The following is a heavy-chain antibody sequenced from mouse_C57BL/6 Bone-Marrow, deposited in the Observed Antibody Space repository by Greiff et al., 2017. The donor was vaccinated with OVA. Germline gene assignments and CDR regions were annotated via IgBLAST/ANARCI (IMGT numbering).Heavy chain of an antibody. CDR3: ARASYYYGSSSPYAMDY. D-gene: IGHD1-1*01. CDR2: ISDGGSYT. J-gene: IGHJ4*01. Sequence: EVQLVESGGGLVKPGGSLKLSCAASGFTFSSYAMSWVRQTPEKRLEWVATISDGGSYTYYPDNVKGRFTISRDNAKNNLYLQMSHLKSEDTAMYYCARASYYYGSSSPYAMDYWGQGTSVTVSS. V-gene: IGHV5-4*01. CDR1: GFTFSSYA.